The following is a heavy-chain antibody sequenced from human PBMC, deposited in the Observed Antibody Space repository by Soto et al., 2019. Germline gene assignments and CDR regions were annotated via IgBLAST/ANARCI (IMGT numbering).Heavy chain of an antibody. J-gene: IGHJ6*03. V-gene: IGHV4-4*08. Sequence: PSETLSLTCTVSGGSIIGYCWSWIRQSPGKGLEWIGYIHSSGSTKYNPSLKSRVTISVDTSKSQISLKLSSVTAADTAVYYCARTTGGYYYVDVWAKGTTVTVSS. CDR1: GGSIIGYC. CDR3: ARTTGGYYYVDV. D-gene: IGHD1-1*01. CDR2: IHSSGST.